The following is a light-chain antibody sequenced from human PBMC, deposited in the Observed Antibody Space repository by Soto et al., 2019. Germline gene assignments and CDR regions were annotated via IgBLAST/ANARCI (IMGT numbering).Light chain of an antibody. CDR1: QDIRKF. Sequence: DIQVTQSPSSLSAAPGDRITITCRASQDIRKFLAWYQQKPGKVPHLLIYAASTLRPGVPSRFSGNASGTDFNLTIASLQPEDVATYFCQKYDRAPAAFGQGTKVDI. V-gene: IGKV1-27*01. CDR2: AAS. CDR3: QKYDRAPAA. J-gene: IGKJ1*01.